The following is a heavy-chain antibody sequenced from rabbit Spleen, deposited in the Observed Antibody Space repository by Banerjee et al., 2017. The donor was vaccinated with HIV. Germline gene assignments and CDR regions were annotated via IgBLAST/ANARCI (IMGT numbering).Heavy chain of an antibody. CDR1: GFTFSSYY. CDR3: ARDLVAVIGWNFAL. CDR2: IDDGSSGST. J-gene: IGHJ4*01. Sequence: QQQLEESGGGLVQPEGSLTLTCKASGFTFSSYYMCWVRQAPGKGLEWIACIDDGSSGSTYYASWAKGRFTMSRTSSTTVTLQMTSLTAADTATYFCARDLVAVIGWNFALWGPGTLVTVS. V-gene: IGHV1S45*01. D-gene: IGHD1-1*01.